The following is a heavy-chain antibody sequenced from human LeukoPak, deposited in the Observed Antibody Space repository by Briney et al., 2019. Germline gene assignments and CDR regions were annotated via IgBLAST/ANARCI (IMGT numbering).Heavy chain of an antibody. Sequence: ASVKVSCKASGYTFTGYYIHWVRQASGQGLEWMGWINVGSGATKYAQNFQGRVAMTRDSSITTAYMELSGLRSDDAAVYYCATEGGRWPHDFDSWGQGTLVTVSS. CDR1: GYTFTGYY. D-gene: IGHD4-23*01. V-gene: IGHV1-2*02. J-gene: IGHJ4*02. CDR3: ATEGGRWPHDFDS. CDR2: INVGSGAT.